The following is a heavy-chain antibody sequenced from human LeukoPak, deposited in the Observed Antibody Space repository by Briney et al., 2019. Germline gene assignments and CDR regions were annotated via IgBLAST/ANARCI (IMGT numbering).Heavy chain of an antibody. CDR3: ARGGGSYDF. CDR1: GFTFSAYP. CDR2: ITTSGDGT. D-gene: IGHD1-26*01. V-gene: IGHV3-64*01. J-gene: IGHJ4*02. Sequence: PGGSLRLSCAASGFTFSAYPMHWVRQAPGEGLEYVSAITTSGDGTYYANSVKGRFTISRDNSKSTLYLQMGSLRPDDMGVYYCARGGGSYDFWGQGTLVTVSS.